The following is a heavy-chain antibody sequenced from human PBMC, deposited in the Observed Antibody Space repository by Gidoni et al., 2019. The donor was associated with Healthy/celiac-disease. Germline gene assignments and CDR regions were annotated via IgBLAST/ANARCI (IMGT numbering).Heavy chain of an antibody. J-gene: IGHJ4*02. V-gene: IGHV4-39*07. CDR3: AREERGIVGATFDY. Sequence: QLQLQESGPGLVKPSETLSLTCTVSGGSISSSSYYWGWIRQPPGKGLEWIGSIYYSGSTYYNPSLKSRVTISVDTSKNQFSLKLSSVTAADTAVYYCAREERGIVGATFDYWGQGTLVTVSS. CDR1: GGSISSSSYY. D-gene: IGHD1-26*01. CDR2: IYYSGST.